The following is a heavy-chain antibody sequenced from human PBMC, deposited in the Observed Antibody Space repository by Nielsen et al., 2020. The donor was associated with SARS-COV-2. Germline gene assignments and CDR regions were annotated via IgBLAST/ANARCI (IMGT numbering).Heavy chain of an antibody. CDR1: GFTFSSYG. CDR3: ARDFERSSEYSSSSFWFDP. D-gene: IGHD6-6*01. V-gene: IGHV3-33*01. J-gene: IGHJ5*02. Sequence: GGSLRLSCAASGFTFSSYGMHWVRQAPGKGLEWVAVIWYDGSNKYYADSVKGRFTISRDNSKNTLYLQMNSLRAEDTAVYYCARDFERSSEYSSSSFWFDPWGQGTLVTVSS. CDR2: IWYDGSNK.